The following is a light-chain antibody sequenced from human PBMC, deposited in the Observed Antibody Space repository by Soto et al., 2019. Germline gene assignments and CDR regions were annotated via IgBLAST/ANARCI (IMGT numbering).Light chain of an antibody. V-gene: IGKV3-20*01. Sequence: EVVLTQSPGTLSLSPGERATLSCRASQSVSSNYVAWYQQIPGQTPRLLIYGSSSRATGIPDRFSGGGSGTDFTLTISRLEPEDFAVYYCQQHGSSPWMFGQGTKVGIK. CDR2: GSS. CDR3: QQHGSSPWM. CDR1: QSVSSNY. J-gene: IGKJ1*01.